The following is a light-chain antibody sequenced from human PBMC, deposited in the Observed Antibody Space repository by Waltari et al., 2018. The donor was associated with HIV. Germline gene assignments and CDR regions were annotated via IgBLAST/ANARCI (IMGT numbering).Light chain of an antibody. J-gene: IGLJ1*01. Sequence: QSALPQPASVSGSPGRPTTLSCTGTSIDVGGYNYVSWYQQHPGKAPKLMIYDVSNRPSGVSNRFSGSKSGNTASLTISGLQAEDEADYYCSSYTSSSSYVFGTGTKVTVL. CDR3: SSYTSSSSYV. CDR2: DVS. CDR1: SIDVGGYNY. V-gene: IGLV2-14*03.